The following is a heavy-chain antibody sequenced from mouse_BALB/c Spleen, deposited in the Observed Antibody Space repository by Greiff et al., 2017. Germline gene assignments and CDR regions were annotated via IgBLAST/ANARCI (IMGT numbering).Heavy chain of an antibody. CDR2: IDPANGNT. CDR3: ARGLRLFDY. D-gene: IGHD2-4*01. V-gene: IGHV14-3*02. CDR1: GFNIKDTY. J-gene: IGHJ2*01. Sequence: EVQGVESGAELVKPGASVKLSCTASGFNIKDTYMRWVKQRPEQGLEWIGRIDPANGNTKYDPKFQGKATITADTSSNTAYLQLSSLTSEDTAVYYCARGLRLFDYCGQGTTLTVSS.